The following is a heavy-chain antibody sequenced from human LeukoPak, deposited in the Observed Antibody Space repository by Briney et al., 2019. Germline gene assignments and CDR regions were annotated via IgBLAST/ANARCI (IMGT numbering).Heavy chain of an antibody. CDR2: IYYSGNT. D-gene: IGHD3-10*01. CDR1: GDSISSYY. J-gene: IGHJ6*03. Sequence: SETLSLTCTVSGDSISSYYWSWIRQPPGKGLEWIGYIYYSGNTKYNSSLKSRVTISVDTSKNQISLKLNSVTAADTAVYYCARAFSGSGSYYSEMLYYYFYMDVWGKGTTVTISS. V-gene: IGHV4-59*01. CDR3: ARAFSGSGSYYSEMLYYYFYMDV.